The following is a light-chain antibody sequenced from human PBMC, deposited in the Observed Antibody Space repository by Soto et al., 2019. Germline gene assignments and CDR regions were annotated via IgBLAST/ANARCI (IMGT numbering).Light chain of an antibody. V-gene: IGLV2-14*01. CDR1: SSDVGGYNY. Sequence: QSALTQPASVSGSPGQSITISCTGSSSDVGGYNYVSWYQQHPGKAPKLMIYEVSNRPSGISNRFSGSKSGNTASLTLSGLQAEDEADYYCSSYTDRNNLVFGTGTKLTVL. J-gene: IGLJ1*01. CDR2: EVS. CDR3: SSYTDRNNLV.